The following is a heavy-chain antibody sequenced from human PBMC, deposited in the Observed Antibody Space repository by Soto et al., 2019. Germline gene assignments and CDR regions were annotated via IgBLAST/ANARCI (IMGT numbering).Heavy chain of an antibody. CDR2: ISSSSSYI. J-gene: IGHJ6*02. D-gene: IGHD2-15*01. Sequence: PXGSLRLSCAASGFTFSSYSMNWVRQAPGKGLEWVSSISSSSSYIYYADSVKGRFTISRDNAKNSLYLQMNSLRAEDTAVYYCARDLVVVVAATPHYYYGMDVWGQGTTVTVSS. V-gene: IGHV3-21*01. CDR1: GFTFSSYS. CDR3: ARDLVVVVAATPHYYYGMDV.